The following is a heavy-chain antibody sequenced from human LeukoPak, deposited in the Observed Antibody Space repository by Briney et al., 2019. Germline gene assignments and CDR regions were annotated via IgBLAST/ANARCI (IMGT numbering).Heavy chain of an antibody. CDR2: IIPIFGTA. Sequence: ASVKVSCKASGGTFSSYAISWVRQAPGQGLEWMGGIIPIFGTANYAQKFQGRVTITADKSTSTAYMELSSLRSEDTAVYYCARGYDSSGYSAPYFDYWGQGTLVTVSS. D-gene: IGHD3-22*01. V-gene: IGHV1-69*06. CDR1: GGTFSSYA. J-gene: IGHJ4*02. CDR3: ARGYDSSGYSAPYFDY.